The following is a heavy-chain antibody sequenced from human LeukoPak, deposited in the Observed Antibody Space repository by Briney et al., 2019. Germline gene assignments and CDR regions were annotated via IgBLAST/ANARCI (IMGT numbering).Heavy chain of an antibody. CDR1: GGSTSSYY. CDR3: ARVLSNYDILTGYYTQDAFDI. CDR2: IYTSGST. V-gene: IGHV4-4*07. J-gene: IGHJ3*02. Sequence: SETLSLTCTVSGGSTSSYYWSWIRQPAGKGLEWIGRIYTSGSTNYNPSLKSRVTMSVDTSKNQFSLKLSSVTAADTAVYYCARVLSNYDILTGYYTQDAFDIWGQGTMVTVSS. D-gene: IGHD3-9*01.